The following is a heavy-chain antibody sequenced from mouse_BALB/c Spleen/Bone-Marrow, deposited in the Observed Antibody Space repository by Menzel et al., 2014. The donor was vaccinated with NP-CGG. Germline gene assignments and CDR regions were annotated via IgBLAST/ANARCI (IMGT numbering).Heavy chain of an antibody. J-gene: IGHJ4*01. V-gene: IGHV1S135*01. CDR1: GYTFTNYN. CDR2: IDPYSGGS. Sequence: EVQLQESGPELVKPGASVEVSCKASGYTFTNYNMYWVKQSHGKSLEWIGYIDPYSGGSRYNQNFKGKATLTVDKSSSTAYMHLNSLTSEDSAVYYCARRVYYDYYAMDYWGQGTSVTVSS. D-gene: IGHD1-1*01. CDR3: ARRVYYDYYAMDY.